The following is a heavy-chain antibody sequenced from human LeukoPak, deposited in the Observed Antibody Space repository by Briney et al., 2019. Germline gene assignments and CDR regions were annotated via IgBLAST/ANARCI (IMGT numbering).Heavy chain of an antibody. V-gene: IGHV3-23*01. Sequence: GGSLRLSCAASGFTFSSYAMTWVRQAPGKGLEWVSCIGDSGTFYADSVKGRFTMSRDNSKNTLYLQMNSLRAEDTAVYYCAKDVGMYASGLSPFDNWGQGTLVTVSS. CDR2: IGDSGT. J-gene: IGHJ4*02. D-gene: IGHD2-8*01. CDR1: GFTFSSYA. CDR3: AKDVGMYASGLSPFDN.